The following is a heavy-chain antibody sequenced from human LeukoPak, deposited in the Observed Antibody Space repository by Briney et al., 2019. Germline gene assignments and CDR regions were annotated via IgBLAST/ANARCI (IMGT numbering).Heavy chain of an antibody. J-gene: IGHJ4*02. D-gene: IGHD4-17*01. CDR2: IFHSGST. CDR1: GASISDYY. Sequence: SETLSLTCTVSGASISDYYWTWIRQPPGKGLEWIGNIFHSGSTNYNPSLKSRVTISVEASKNQFSLRLSSVTAADTAVYYCAGEGDYWHRFGHWGRGTLVTVSS. V-gene: IGHV4-59*01. CDR3: AGEGDYWHRFGH.